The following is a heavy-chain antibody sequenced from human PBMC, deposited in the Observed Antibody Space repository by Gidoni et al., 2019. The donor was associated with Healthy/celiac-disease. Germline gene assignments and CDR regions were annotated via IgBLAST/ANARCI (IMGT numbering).Heavy chain of an antibody. J-gene: IGHJ5*02. CDR1: GGSISSGGYY. D-gene: IGHD2-2*01. Sequence: QVQLQESGPGLVKPSQTLSLTCTVSGGSISSGGYYWSWIRQHPGKGLEWIGYIYYSGSTYYNPSLKSRVTISVDTSKNQFSLKLSSVTAADTAVYYCAVIVVVPAAMRSVWFDPWGQGTLVTVSS. CDR2: IYYSGST. V-gene: IGHV4-31*03. CDR3: AVIVVVPAAMRSVWFDP.